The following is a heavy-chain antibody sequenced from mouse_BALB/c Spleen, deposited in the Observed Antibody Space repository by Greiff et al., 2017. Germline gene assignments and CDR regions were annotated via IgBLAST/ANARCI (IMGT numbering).Heavy chain of an antibody. CDR1: GYTFTSYW. V-gene: IGHV1S81*02. CDR3: ARWAGTDHYFDD. J-gene: IGHJ2*01. D-gene: IGHD4-1*01. CDR2: INPSNGRT. Sequence: VQLQQPGAELVKPGASVKLSCKASGYTFTSYWMHWVKQRPGQGLEWIGEINPSNGRTNYNEKFKSKATLTVDKSSSTAYMQLSSLTSEDSAVYYCARWAGTDHYFDDWGQGTTLTVSS.